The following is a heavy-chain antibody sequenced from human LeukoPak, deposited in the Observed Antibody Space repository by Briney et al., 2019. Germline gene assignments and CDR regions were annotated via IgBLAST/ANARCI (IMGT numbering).Heavy chain of an antibody. CDR3: TTDLAAADYYYGMDV. CDR2: IKSKTDGGTT. V-gene: IGHV3-15*01. Sequence: GGSLRLSCAASGFTFSSYSMNWVRQAPGKGLEWVGRIKSKTDGGTTDYAAPVKGRFTISRDDSKNTLYLQMNSLKTEDTAVYYCTTDLAAADYYYGMDVWGKGTTVTVSS. D-gene: IGHD6-13*01. CDR1: GFTFSSYS. J-gene: IGHJ6*04.